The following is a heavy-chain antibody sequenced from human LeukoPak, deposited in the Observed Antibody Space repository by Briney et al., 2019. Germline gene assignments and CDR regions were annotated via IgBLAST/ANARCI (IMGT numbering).Heavy chain of an antibody. CDR1: GGSVRS. CDR3: AGGPAWAGTAFDF. Sequence: SETLSLTCSVSGGSVRSWSWIRQFAGKELQWIGYIYTRGSTDYNPSLKSRVTISVDRSRNLIFLNLRSVTAADTAVYYCAGGPAWAGTAFDFWGQGSRVTVSS. CDR2: IYTRGST. J-gene: IGHJ4*02. V-gene: IGHV4-4*09. D-gene: IGHD6-19*01.